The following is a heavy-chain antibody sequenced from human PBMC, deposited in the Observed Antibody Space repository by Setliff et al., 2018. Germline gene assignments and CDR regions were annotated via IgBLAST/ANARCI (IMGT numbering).Heavy chain of an antibody. D-gene: IGHD4-17*01. CDR1: GASISSGTYY. CDR3: ASFPHHDYGDYGAYYYYYMDV. Sequence: ASETLSLTCTVSGASISSGTYYWGWIRQPPGKGLEWIGRIHYLGSTNYNPSLKSRVTISVDTSKNQFSLKLSSVTAADTAVYYCASFPHHDYGDYGAYYYYYMDVWGKGTTVTVSS. J-gene: IGHJ6*03. V-gene: IGHV4-39*07. CDR2: IHYLGST.